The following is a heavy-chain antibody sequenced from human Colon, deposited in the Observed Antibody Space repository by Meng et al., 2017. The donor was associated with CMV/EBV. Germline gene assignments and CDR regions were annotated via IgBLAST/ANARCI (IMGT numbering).Heavy chain of an antibody. V-gene: IGHV4-61*01. Sequence: SGGYVKSGSDYWSWIRQPPGKGLEWIGHVYYTGSTNYNPSLRGRVTMSMDTSKNQFSLMLNSVTAADTAVYYCARGKTMYGVTYYFDSWGLGTLVTVSS. CDR3: ARGKTMYGVTYYFDS. J-gene: IGHJ4*02. CDR1: GGYVKSGSDY. CDR2: VYYTGST. D-gene: IGHD2-21*02.